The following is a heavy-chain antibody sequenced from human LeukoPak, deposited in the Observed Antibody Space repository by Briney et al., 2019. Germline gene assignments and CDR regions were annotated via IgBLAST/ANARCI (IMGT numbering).Heavy chain of an antibody. D-gene: IGHD3-10*01. CDR1: GGSISGYY. Sequence: SETLSLTCTVSGGSISGYYWSWVRQPPGKGLKWIGYISYTGSTNYNPSLKSRVTISVDTSKNQFSLNVSSVTAADTAVYYCAGSVRLRPIDYWGQGTLVTVSS. CDR3: AGSVRLRPIDY. CDR2: ISYTGST. V-gene: IGHV4-59*01. J-gene: IGHJ4*02.